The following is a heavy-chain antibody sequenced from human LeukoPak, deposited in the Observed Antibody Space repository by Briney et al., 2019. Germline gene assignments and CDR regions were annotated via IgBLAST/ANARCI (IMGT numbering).Heavy chain of an antibody. CDR2: TNSDGRRT. CDR1: GFTFSSHW. D-gene: IGHD1-14*01. V-gene: IGHV3-74*01. J-gene: IGHJ5*02. Sequence: GGSLRLSCAASGFTFSSHWMHWVRQAPGKGLVWVSRTNSDGRRTNYADSVQGRFTISRENAKNTLFLQMNSLRVEDTAVYYCARGSTTWDNWFDPWGQGTLVTVSS. CDR3: ARGSTTWDNWFDP.